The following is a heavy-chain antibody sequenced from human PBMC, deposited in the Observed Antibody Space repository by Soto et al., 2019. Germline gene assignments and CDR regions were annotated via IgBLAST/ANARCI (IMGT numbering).Heavy chain of an antibody. CDR1: GGSFSGYY. J-gene: IGHJ4*02. V-gene: IGHV4-34*01. Sequence: QVQLQQWGAGLLKPSETLSLTCAVYGGSFSGYYWSWIRQPPGKGLEWIGEINHSGSTNYNPSLESRVTISVDTSKNQFSLKLSSVTAADTAVYYCAQAMEENPDFDYWGQGTLVTVSS. CDR3: AQAMEENPDFDY. D-gene: IGHD3-3*01. CDR2: INHSGST.